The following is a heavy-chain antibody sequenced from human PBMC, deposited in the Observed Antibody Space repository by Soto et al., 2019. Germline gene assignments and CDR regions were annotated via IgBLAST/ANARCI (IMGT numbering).Heavy chain of an antibody. CDR3: ARVQRGTATTVVDAFDI. V-gene: IGHV4-34*01. Sequence: QVQLQQWGAGLLKPSETLSLTCAVYGGPVSVPNYYWSWIRQPPGKGLEWIGEMSHSGGSHFNPSLKSRVTISVDTSTNQFSLKMSSVTAADTALYYCARVQRGTATTVVDAFDIWGPGTMVIVSS. D-gene: IGHD1-1*01. J-gene: IGHJ3*02. CDR2: MSHSGGS. CDR1: GGPVSVPNYY.